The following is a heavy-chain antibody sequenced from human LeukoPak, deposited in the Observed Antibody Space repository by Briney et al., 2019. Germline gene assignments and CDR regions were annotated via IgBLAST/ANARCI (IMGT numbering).Heavy chain of an antibody. V-gene: IGHV3-23*01. J-gene: IGHJ3*02. CDR1: GFSFSSYG. Sequence: PGGSLRLSCAASGFSFSSYGMNWVRQAPGKGLEWVSGISGSGGRTYYADSVKGRFTISRDNSKNTVYLQMNSLRAEDTAVYYCAKDRSYGAFEIWGQGTMVTVSS. D-gene: IGHD3-10*01. CDR3: AKDRSYGAFEI. CDR2: ISGSGGRT.